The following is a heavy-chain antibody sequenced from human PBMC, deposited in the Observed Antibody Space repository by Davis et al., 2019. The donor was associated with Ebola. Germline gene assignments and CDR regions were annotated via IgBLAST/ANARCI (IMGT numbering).Heavy chain of an antibody. D-gene: IGHD1-26*01. CDR3: AKDQYSVTFYNYYGMDV. CDR1: GFSFSSYA. V-gene: IGHV3-23*01. Sequence: GGSLRLSCEGSGFSFSSYAMRWVRQAPGKGLVWVSGISGSGTSTYYADSVKGRFTIFRDNSKNTLYLQMNSLRVEDTAVYYCAKDQYSVTFYNYYGMDVWGQGTTVTVSS. J-gene: IGHJ6*02. CDR2: ISGSGTST.